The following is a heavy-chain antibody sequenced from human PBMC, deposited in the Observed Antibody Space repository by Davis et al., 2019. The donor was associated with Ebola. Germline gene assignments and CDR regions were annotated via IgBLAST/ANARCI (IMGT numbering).Heavy chain of an antibody. CDR1: GFTFSSYS. J-gene: IGHJ6*04. CDR3: AKDPHSSSWYFYYYGMDV. D-gene: IGHD6-13*01. CDR2: ISSSSSYI. V-gene: IGHV3-21*05. Sequence: GGSLRLSCAASGFTFSSYSMNWVRQAPGKGLEWVSYISSSSSYIYYADSVKGRFTISRDNAKNSLYLQMNSLRAEDTAVYYCAKDPHSSSWYFYYYGMDVWGKGTTVTVSS.